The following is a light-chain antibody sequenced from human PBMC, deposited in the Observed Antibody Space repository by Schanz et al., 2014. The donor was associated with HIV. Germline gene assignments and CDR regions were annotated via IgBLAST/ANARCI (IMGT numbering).Light chain of an antibody. V-gene: IGLV2-14*01. Sequence: QSALTQPASLSGSPGQSITISCTGTSSDVGGYNYVSWYQQHPGKAPKLMIYDVSSRPSGVSNRFSGSKSGNTASLTISGLQAEDEADYYCSSYTSISTLVFGTGTKLTVL. CDR2: DVS. J-gene: IGLJ1*01. CDR3: SSYTSISTLV. CDR1: SSDVGGYNY.